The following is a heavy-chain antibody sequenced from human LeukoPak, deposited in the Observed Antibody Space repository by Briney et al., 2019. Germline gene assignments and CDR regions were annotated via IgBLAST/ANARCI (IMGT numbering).Heavy chain of an antibody. D-gene: IGHD3-22*01. CDR2: INHSGYT. V-gene: IGHV4-34*01. CDR3: ARGLRYYDSSGPVRF. Sequence: SETLSLTCAVYGESFSGYFWSWIRQPPGKGLEWIGEINHSGYTNYNPSLKSRVTISVDTSKKQFSLKLSSVTAADTAVYYCARGLRYYDSSGPVRFGGQGTLVTVSS. J-gene: IGHJ4*02. CDR1: GESFSGYF.